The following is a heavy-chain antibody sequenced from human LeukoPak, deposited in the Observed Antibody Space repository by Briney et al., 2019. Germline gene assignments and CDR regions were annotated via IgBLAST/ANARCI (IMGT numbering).Heavy chain of an antibody. CDR2: IDPSDSYT. V-gene: IGHV5-10-1*01. Sequence: GESLKISCKGSGYSFTSYWISWVRQMPGKGLEWMGRIDPSDSYTNYSPSFQGHDTISADKSISTAYLQWSSLKASDTAMYYCASVRYYYGSGSYYNWFDPWGQGTLVTVSS. D-gene: IGHD3-10*01. CDR3: ASVRYYYGSGSYYNWFDP. J-gene: IGHJ5*02. CDR1: GYSFTSYW.